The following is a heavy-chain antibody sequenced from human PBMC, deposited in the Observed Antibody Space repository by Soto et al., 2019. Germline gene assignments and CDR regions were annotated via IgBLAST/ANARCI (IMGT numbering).Heavy chain of an antibody. J-gene: IGHJ5*02. CDR3: SRERQGGPPPGRFDP. Sequence: LSLTCAFNGDSINTGSGYGSWFRQSPAKGLEYIGYITYSGRTFYNPSLKCRVSMSVDTPKNAFSLDVRPVTPAYTAADDCSRERQGGPPPGRFDPWGQGTLVTVSS. V-gene: IGHV4-30-4*01. CDR1: GDSINTGSGY. D-gene: IGHD6-25*01. CDR2: ITYSGRT.